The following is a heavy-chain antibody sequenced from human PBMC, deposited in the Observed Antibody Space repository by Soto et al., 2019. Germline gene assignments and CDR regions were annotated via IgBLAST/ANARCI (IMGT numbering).Heavy chain of an antibody. J-gene: IGHJ3*02. Sequence: EVQLVESGGGLVKPGGSLRLSCAASGFTFSNAWMNWVSQAPGKGLEWVGGIKSKTDGGTTDYAAPVKGRFTISRDDSKNTLYLHMNSLKTEDTAVYYCTTDLGREDAFDIWGQGTMVTVSS. D-gene: IGHD2-15*01. CDR3: TTDLGREDAFDI. V-gene: IGHV3-15*07. CDR1: GFTFSNAW. CDR2: IKSKTDGGTT.